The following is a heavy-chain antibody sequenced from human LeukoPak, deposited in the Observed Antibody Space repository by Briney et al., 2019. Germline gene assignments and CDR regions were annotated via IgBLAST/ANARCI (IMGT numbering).Heavy chain of an antibody. CDR1: GFTFSSYG. CDR3: AKEGRSTTGAFDI. D-gene: IGHD2-2*01. V-gene: IGHV3-30*02. J-gene: IGHJ3*02. CDR2: IRYDGSNK. Sequence: GGSLRLSCAASGFTFSSYGMHWVRQAPGKGLEWVAFIRYDGSNKYYADSVKGRFTISRDNSKNTLYLQMNSLRAEDTAVYYCAKEGRSTTGAFDIWGQGTMVTVSS.